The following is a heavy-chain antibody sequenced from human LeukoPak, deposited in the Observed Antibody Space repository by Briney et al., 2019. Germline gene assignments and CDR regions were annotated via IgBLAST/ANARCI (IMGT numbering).Heavy chain of an antibody. V-gene: IGHV4-39*07. D-gene: IGHD3-3*01. J-gene: IGHJ5*02. Sequence: SQTLSLTCTVSGCSISSSSYYCGWIRQPPGKGLEWIGSIYYIGSTYYNPSLKSRVTISVDTSKNQFSLKLSSVTAADTAVYYCARGVAHITIFGVVISRFDPWGQGTLVTVSS. CDR3: ARGVAHITIFGVVISRFDP. CDR2: IYYIGST. CDR1: GCSISSSSYY.